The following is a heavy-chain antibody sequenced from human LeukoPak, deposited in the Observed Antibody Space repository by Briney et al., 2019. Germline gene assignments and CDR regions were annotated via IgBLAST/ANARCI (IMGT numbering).Heavy chain of an antibody. CDR3: ARVQGPVGFDP. V-gene: IGHV4-59*01. CDR2: IYYSGST. J-gene: IGHJ5*02. Sequence: PSETLSLTCTVSGXSISSYYWSWIRQPPGKGLEWIGYIYYSGSTNYNPSLKSRVTISVDTSKNQFSLKLSSVTAADTAVYYCARVQGPVGFDPWGQGTLVTVSS. CDR1: GXSISSYY.